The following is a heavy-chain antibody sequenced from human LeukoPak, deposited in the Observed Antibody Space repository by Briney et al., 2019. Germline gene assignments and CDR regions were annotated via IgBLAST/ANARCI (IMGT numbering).Heavy chain of an antibody. CDR2: ISTGNGNT. D-gene: IGHD1-7*01. CDR1: GYIFSGYY. Sequence: ASAKVSCKASGYIFSGYYLHWVRQAPGQGLEWMGWISTGNGNTNSGQKFQGRVTMTTDTSTGTAYMELRSLRSDDTAMYYCATANNWNYALGYWGQGTLVTVSS. V-gene: IGHV1-18*04. CDR3: ATANNWNYALGY. J-gene: IGHJ4*02.